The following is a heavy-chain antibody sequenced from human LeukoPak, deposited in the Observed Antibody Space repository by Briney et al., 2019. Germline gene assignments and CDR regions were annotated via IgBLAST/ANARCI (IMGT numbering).Heavy chain of an antibody. CDR2: IKSKTNGGTT. D-gene: IGHD3-22*01. J-gene: IGHJ4*02. CDR1: GFTFSNAW. Sequence: PGGSLRLSCAASGFTFSNAWMSWVRQAPGKGLEWVGRIKSKTNGGTTDYAATVKGRFTISRDDSKNTLYLQMNSLKTEDTAVYYCTTRRDYYDSSGPNQFDYWGQGTLVTVSS. CDR3: TTRRDYYDSSGPNQFDY. V-gene: IGHV3-15*01.